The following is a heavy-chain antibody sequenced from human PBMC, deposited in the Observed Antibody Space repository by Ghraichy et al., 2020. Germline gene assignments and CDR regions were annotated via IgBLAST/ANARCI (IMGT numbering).Heavy chain of an antibody. V-gene: IGHV3-23*01. CDR2: ISGSGGST. D-gene: IGHD5-18*01. Sequence: GESLNISCAASGFTFSSYAMSWVRQAPGKGLEWVSAISGSGGSTYYADSVKGRFTISRDNSKNTLYLQMNSLRAEDTAVYYCAKAGVRRGYSYGHFDYWGQGTLVTVSS. J-gene: IGHJ4*02. CDR1: GFTFSSYA. CDR3: AKAGVRRGYSYGHFDY.